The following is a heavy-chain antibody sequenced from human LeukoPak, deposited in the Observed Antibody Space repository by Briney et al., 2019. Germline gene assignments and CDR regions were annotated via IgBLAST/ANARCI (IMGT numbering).Heavy chain of an antibody. CDR2: IKRKPDGGTT. CDR3: ARDREILRYFDWLPQTEKPAAGWFDP. D-gene: IGHD3-9*01. V-gene: IGHV3-15*01. Sequence: GGSLRLSCAASGFIFSNAWMSWVRQAPGKGLEWVGRIKRKPDGGTTGYAAPVKGRFTISRDDSKNTLYLQMNSLRAEDTAIYYCARDREILRYFDWLPQTEKPAAGWFDPWGQGTLVTVSS. J-gene: IGHJ5*02. CDR1: GFIFSNAW.